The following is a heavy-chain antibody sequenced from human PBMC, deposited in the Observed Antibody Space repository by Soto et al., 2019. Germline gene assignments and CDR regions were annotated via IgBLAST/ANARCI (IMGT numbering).Heavy chain of an antibody. Sequence: EVQLGESGGGLVQPGGSLKLSCAASGFTFSGSAMHWVRQASGKGLEWVGRIRSKANSYATADAASVKGRFTISRDDSKNTAYLQMNSLKTEDTAVYYWTRRKGPEYSRSSGLLDVWGKGTTVTVSS. CDR1: GFTFSGSA. CDR3: TRRKGPEYSRSSGLLDV. V-gene: IGHV3-73*01. D-gene: IGHD6-6*01. J-gene: IGHJ6*04. CDR2: IRSKANSYAT.